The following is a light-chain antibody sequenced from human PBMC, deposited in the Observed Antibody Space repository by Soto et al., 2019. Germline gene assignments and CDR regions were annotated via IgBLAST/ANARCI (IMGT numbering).Light chain of an antibody. CDR3: HQYDNWPFYT. CDR1: QTINNN. V-gene: IGKV3-15*01. CDR2: GAS. Sequence: EIVMTQSPATLSVSPGERATLSCRASQTINNNLAWYQQKRGQPPRLLIYGASTRATDIPARFSGRGSGTEFTLTISSLQSEDFAVYYCHQYDNWPFYTFGQGTKLEIK. J-gene: IGKJ2*01.